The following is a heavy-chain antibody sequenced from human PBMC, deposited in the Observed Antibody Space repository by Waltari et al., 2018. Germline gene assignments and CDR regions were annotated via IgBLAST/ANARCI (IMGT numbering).Heavy chain of an antibody. J-gene: IGHJ6*03. V-gene: IGHV4-39*07. Sequence: QLQLQESGPGLVKPSETLSLTCTVSGGSISSSSYYWGWIRQPQGKGLEWIGSIYYSGCTYYNRSLKCGVIISVDTAKNQFSLKMSSVTAADTAVYYCARVPMIYSYGPGLSDNYYMDVCGKGTTVTVSS. CDR3: ARVPMIYSYGPGLSDNYYMDV. D-gene: IGHD5-18*01. CDR2: IYYSGCT. CDR1: GGSISSSSYY.